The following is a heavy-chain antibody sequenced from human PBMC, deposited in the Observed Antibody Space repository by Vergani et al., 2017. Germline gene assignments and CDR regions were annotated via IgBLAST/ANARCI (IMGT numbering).Heavy chain of an antibody. J-gene: IGHJ2*01. CDR2: IYNSGNG. D-gene: IGHD3-16*01. Sequence: QMQLQESGPGLVKASETLSLTCTVSGASIISRSYYWGWIRQPPGKGLEWIGSIYNSGNGDSSSSLKSRVTISADPSKNQFSLRLTSVTAADTAVYYCASGKYYSDSTSHFRGRYFDVWGRGTLVTVPS. CDR3: ASGKYYSDSTSHFRGRYFDV. V-gene: IGHV4-39*01. CDR1: GASIISRSYY.